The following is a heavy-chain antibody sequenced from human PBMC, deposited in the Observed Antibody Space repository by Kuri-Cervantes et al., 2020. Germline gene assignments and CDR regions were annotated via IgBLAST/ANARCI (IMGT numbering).Heavy chain of an antibody. CDR2: ITDSGDHT. V-gene: IGHV3-23*01. Sequence: GGSLRLSCAASGFTFSSYAMSWVCQAPGKELEWVSAITDSGDHTFHADSVRGRFTISRDNSRNTLYLQMNSLRGEDTAVYYCAKGSRTSRPYFFDYWGQGTLVTVSS. D-gene: IGHD1-26*01. J-gene: IGHJ4*02. CDR3: AKGSRTSRPYFFDY. CDR1: GFTFSSYA.